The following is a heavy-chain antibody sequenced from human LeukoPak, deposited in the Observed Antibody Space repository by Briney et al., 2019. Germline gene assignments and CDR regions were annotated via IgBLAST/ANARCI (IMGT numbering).Heavy chain of an antibody. CDR2: IYYSGNT. Sequence: SETLSLTCTVSGGSISSYYWSWIRQPPGKGLEWIGYIYYSGNTNYNPSLKSRVTISVDTSKNQFSLKLSSVTAADTAVYYCARHSTAAAYFDYWGQGTLVTVSS. D-gene: IGHD4-17*01. CDR1: GGSISSYY. CDR3: ARHSTAAAYFDY. J-gene: IGHJ4*02. V-gene: IGHV4-59*08.